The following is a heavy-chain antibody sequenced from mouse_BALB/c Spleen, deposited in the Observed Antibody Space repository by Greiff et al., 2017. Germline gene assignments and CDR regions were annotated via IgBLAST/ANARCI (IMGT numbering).Heavy chain of an antibody. CDR1: GFTFSSYG. CDR3: ARDPY. CDR2: INSNGGST. V-gene: IGHV5-6-3*01. Sequence: EVMLVESGGGLVQPGGSLKLSCAASGFTFSSYGMSWVRQTPDKRLELVATINSNGGSTYYPDSVKGRFTISRDNAKNTLYLQMSSLKSEDTAMYYCARDPYWGQGTLVTVSA. J-gene: IGHJ3*01.